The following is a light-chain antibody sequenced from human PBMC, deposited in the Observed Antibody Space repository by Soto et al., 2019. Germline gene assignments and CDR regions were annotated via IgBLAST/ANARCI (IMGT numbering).Light chain of an antibody. V-gene: IGLV1-40*01. CDR1: SSHIGATYD. Sequence: QSVLTQPPSVSGAPGQRGTISCAGSSSHIGATYDIHWYQQLPGAAPRLLIYGNSNRPSGVPDRFAGSKSGTSASLAIIGLRVEDEGIYYCQAFDNSLSASGVFGGGTKLTVL. CDR3: QAFDNSLSASGV. J-gene: IGLJ3*02. CDR2: GNS.